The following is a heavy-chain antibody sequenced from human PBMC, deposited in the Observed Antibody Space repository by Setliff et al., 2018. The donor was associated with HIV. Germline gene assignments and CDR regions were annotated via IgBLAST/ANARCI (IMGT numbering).Heavy chain of an antibody. D-gene: IGHD3-10*01. CDR2: IDPSDSYT. CDR3: ARAYGSGSYYNLGGFDP. Sequence: GESLKISCKGSGYSFTSYWITWVRQMPGKGLEWMGRIDPSDSYTNYSPSLQGQVTIPVDKSISTAYLQWSSLKASDTAMYYCARAYGSGSYYNLGGFDPWGQGTLVTAPQ. J-gene: IGHJ5*02. CDR1: GYSFTSYW. V-gene: IGHV5-10-1*01.